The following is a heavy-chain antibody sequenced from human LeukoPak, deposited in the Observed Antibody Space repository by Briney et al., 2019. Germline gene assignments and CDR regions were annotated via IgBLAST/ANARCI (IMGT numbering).Heavy chain of an antibody. CDR2: IYYSGST. V-gene: IGHV4-59*01. Sequence: SETLSLTCTVSGGSISSYYWSWIRQPPGKGLEWIGYIYYSGSTNYNPSLKSRVTISVDTSKNQFSLKLSSVTAADTAVYYCARGEPYYDILTGYYPNWFDPWGQGTLVTVSS. D-gene: IGHD3-9*01. CDR3: ARGEPYYDILTGYYPNWFDP. CDR1: GGSISSYY. J-gene: IGHJ5*02.